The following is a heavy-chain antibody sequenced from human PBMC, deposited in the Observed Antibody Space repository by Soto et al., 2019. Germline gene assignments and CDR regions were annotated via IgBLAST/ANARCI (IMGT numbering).Heavy chain of an antibody. V-gene: IGHV1-18*04. J-gene: IGHJ4*02. Sequence: QVQLVQSGAEVKKPGASMKVSCKASGYTFTSHGISWVRQAPGQELEWMGWNNVYNGDTNYARKFQGRVSMTADSSTNTAYLERRRLRSDDTAVYYYASDALGGPLLATIHFDQWGQGTLFTV. D-gene: IGHD5-12*01. CDR1: GYTFTSHG. CDR2: NNVYNGDT. CDR3: ASDALGGPLLATIHFDQ.